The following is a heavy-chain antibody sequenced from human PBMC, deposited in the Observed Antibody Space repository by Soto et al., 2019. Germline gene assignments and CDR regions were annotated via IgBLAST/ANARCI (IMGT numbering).Heavy chain of an antibody. Sequence: GGSLRLSCAASGFSFSGHSVNWVRQAPGQGLEWVAYISSRCSTILYADSVRGRFVNSRDKALNTLYLKMNSARDEDTAMYYCARERGEYDSKWYIDRWGQGTPVTVSS. CDR1: GFSFSGHS. D-gene: IGHD3-22*01. V-gene: IGHV3-48*02. CDR2: ISSRCSTI. CDR3: ARERGEYDSKWYIDR. J-gene: IGHJ5*02.